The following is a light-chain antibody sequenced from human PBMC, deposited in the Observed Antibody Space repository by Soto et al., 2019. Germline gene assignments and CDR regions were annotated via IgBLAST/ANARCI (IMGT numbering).Light chain of an antibody. CDR1: TSDIDLYDL. Sequence: QSVLTQPASVSGSPGQSITISCTGTTSDIDLYDLVSWYRQYPGKAPKLIIYGVSKRPSGVSDRFSGSKSGNTASLTISGLQVEDEADYYCGSYAGFTTYGFGSGTKVTVL. J-gene: IGLJ1*01. CDR2: GVS. V-gene: IGLV2-23*02. CDR3: GSYAGFTTYG.